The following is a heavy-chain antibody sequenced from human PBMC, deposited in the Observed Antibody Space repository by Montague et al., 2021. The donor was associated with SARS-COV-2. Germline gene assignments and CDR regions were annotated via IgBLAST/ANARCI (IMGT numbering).Heavy chain of an antibody. D-gene: IGHD3-10*01. CDR1: GGSISSYY. J-gene: IGHJ4*02. CDR3: AATDYFASGNFDF. CDR2: IYYSGST. V-gene: IGHV4-59*08. Sequence: SETLSLTCTVSGGSISSYYWSWIRQPPGKGLEWIGYIYYSGSTNYNPSPKSRVTISVDTSKNQFSLKLSSVTAADTAVYYCAATDYFASGNFDFWGQGTWVTVSS.